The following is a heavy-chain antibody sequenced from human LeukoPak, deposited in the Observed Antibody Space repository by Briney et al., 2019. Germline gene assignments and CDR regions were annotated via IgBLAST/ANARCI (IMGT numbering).Heavy chain of an antibody. CDR2: ISSSSSYI. Sequence: GGSLRLSCAASGFTFSSYSMNWVRQAPGKGLEWVSSISSSSSYIYCADSVKGRFTISRDNAKNSLYLQMNSLRAEDTAVYYCARIYSNSWYTALDYWGQGTLVTVSS. D-gene: IGHD6-13*01. V-gene: IGHV3-21*01. J-gene: IGHJ4*02. CDR1: GFTFSSYS. CDR3: ARIYSNSWYTALDY.